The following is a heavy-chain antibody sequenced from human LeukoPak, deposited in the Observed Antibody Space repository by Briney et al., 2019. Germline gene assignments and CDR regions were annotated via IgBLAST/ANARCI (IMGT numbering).Heavy chain of an antibody. J-gene: IGHJ4*02. CDR1: GFTFSSYE. Sequence: PGGSLRLSCAASGFTFSSYEMNWVRQAPGKGLEWVALISYDGSNKYYAESVKGRFTISRDNSKNTLYLQMNSLRAEDTAVYYCARDLYYYDSSGYPEYWGQGTLVTVSS. V-gene: IGHV3-30*04. CDR3: ARDLYYYDSSGYPEY. D-gene: IGHD3-22*01. CDR2: ISYDGSNK.